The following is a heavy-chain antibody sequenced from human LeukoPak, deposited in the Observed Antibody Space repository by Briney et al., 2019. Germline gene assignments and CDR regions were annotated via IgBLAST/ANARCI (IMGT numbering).Heavy chain of an antibody. CDR2: IYSGGST. D-gene: IGHD4-23*01. CDR1: GFTVNNNY. Sequence: GGSLRPSCAASGFTVNNNYMSWVRQAPGKGLEWVSVIYSGGSTYYADSVKGRFTISRDNSKNTLYLQTDSLRAEDTAVYYCASGLRWATGYDYWGQGTLVTVSS. V-gene: IGHV3-53*01. J-gene: IGHJ4*02. CDR3: ASGLRWATGYDY.